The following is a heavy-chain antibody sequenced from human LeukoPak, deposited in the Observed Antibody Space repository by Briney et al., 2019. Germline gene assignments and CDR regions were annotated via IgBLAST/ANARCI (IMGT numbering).Heavy chain of an antibody. CDR1: GGSISSGGYY. D-gene: IGHD3-10*01. Sequence: SETLSLTCTVSGGSISSGGYYWSWIRQHPGKGLEWIGYIYYSASTYYNPSLKSRVTISVDTSKNQFSLKLSSVTAADTAVYYCARDLFDAFGIWGQGTMVTVSS. V-gene: IGHV4-31*03. CDR3: ARDLFDAFGI. J-gene: IGHJ3*02. CDR2: IYYSAST.